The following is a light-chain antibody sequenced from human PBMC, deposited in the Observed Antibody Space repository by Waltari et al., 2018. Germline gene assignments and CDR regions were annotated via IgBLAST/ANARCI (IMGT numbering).Light chain of an antibody. CDR3: QXWDXTXXQPV. J-gene: IGLJ3*02. CDR2: GDN. V-gene: IGLV3-21*02. Sequence: YVLTQPPSVSVAPXQXARVTCDGXNIGTMGVHWYQQKPGQAPVLVVYGDNDRPSGIPXXXSGSNSGNTXSLSIXRVEGGDEADYXXQXWDXTXXQPVFGGXTXLTVL. CDR1: NIGTMG.